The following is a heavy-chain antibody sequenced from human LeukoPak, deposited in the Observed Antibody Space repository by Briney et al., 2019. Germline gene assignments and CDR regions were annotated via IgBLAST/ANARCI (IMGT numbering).Heavy chain of an antibody. Sequence: ASVKVSFKASGYTFTSYYMHWVRQAPGQGLEWMGIINPSGGSTSYAQKFQGRVTMTRDMSTSTVYMELSSLRSEDTAVYYCARYDSSGYYGDYYYYMDVWGKGTTVTVSS. CDR3: ARYDSSGYYGDYYYYMDV. J-gene: IGHJ6*03. CDR2: INPSGGST. D-gene: IGHD3-22*01. V-gene: IGHV1-46*01. CDR1: GYTFTSYY.